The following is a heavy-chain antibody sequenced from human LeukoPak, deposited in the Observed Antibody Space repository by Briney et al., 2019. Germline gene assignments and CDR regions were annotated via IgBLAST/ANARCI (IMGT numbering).Heavy chain of an antibody. Sequence: PGGPLRLSCAASGFTFSSYAMSWVRQAPGKGLEWVSAISGSGGSTYYADSVKGRFTISRDNSKNTLYLQMNSLRAEDTAVYYCAKDEDLRGSPTARFDYWGQGTLVTVSS. D-gene: IGHD4-11*01. CDR2: ISGSGGST. CDR1: GFTFSSYA. V-gene: IGHV3-23*01. CDR3: AKDEDLRGSPTARFDY. J-gene: IGHJ4*02.